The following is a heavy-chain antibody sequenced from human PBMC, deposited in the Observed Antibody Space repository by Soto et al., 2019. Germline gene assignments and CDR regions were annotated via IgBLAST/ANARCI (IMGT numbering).Heavy chain of an antibody. CDR1: GGSFSGYY. D-gene: IGHD5-12*01. Sequence: SETLSLTCAVYGGSFSGYYWSWIRQPPGKGLEWIGEINHSGSTNYNPSLKSRVTISVDTSKNQFSLKLSSVTAADTAVYYCARVWATTDDWGQGTLVTVSS. J-gene: IGHJ4*02. V-gene: IGHV4-34*01. CDR2: INHSGST. CDR3: ARVWATTDD.